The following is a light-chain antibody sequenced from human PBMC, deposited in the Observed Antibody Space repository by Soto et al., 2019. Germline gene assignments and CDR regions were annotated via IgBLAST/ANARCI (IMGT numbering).Light chain of an antibody. J-gene: IGKJ5*01. V-gene: IGKV3-11*01. CDR3: QQRST. Sequence: ELVLTQSPATLSLSPGERTTLSCRASQSVSSYLAWYQQKPGQAPRLLIYDASNRATGIPARFSGSGSGTDFTLTISSLEPEDFAVYYCQQRSTFGQGTRLEIK. CDR1: QSVSSY. CDR2: DAS.